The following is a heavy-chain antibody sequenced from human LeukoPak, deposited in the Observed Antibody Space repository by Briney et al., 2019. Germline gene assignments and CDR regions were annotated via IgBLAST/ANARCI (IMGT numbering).Heavy chain of an antibody. Sequence: PGGSLRLSCAASGFTFSSYAMHWVRQAPGKGLEWIGEINHSGSTNYNPSLKSRVTISVDTSKNQFSLKLSSVTAADTAVYYCARAKWISRTHDYWGQGTLVTVSS. CDR2: INHSGST. V-gene: IGHV4-34*01. CDR1: GFTFSSYA. J-gene: IGHJ4*02. CDR3: ARAKWISRTHDY. D-gene: IGHD5-12*01.